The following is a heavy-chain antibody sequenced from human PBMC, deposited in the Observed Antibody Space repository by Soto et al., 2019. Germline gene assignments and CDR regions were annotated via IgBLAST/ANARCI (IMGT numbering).Heavy chain of an antibody. V-gene: IGHV3-66*01. CDR3: ARDDVLCDGGRCYGIPLDG. Sequence: EVQLVESGGGLVQPGGSLRLSCAASGFTVSSKYMTWVRQAPGKGLEWVSLIQSGGTTYYADSVKGRFTISRDTSENTVHLQMDSLRVEDTAVYYCARDDVLCDGGRCYGIPLDGWGKGTTVTVSS. CDR1: GFTVSSKY. CDR2: IQSGGTT. D-gene: IGHD2-15*01. J-gene: IGHJ6*04.